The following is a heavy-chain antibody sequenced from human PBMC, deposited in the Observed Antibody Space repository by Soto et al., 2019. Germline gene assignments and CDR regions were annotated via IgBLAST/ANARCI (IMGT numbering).Heavy chain of an antibody. D-gene: IGHD2-21*02. CDR2: ISAYNGNT. CDR3: ARVGGVVTALPRYYYGMDV. J-gene: IGHJ6*02. CDR1: GYTFTSYG. V-gene: IGHV1-18*01. Sequence: QVQLVQSGAEVKKPGASVKVSCKASGYTFTSYGISWVRQAPGQGLEWMGWISAYNGNTNYAQKLQGRVTMTTDTATSTAYMELRSLRSGDTAVYYCARVGGVVTALPRYYYGMDVWGQGTTVTVSS.